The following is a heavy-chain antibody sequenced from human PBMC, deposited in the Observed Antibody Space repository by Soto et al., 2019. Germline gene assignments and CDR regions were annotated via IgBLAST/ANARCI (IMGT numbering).Heavy chain of an antibody. V-gene: IGHV4-59*08. D-gene: IGHD6-6*01. J-gene: IGHJ4*02. CDR2: IYYSGST. CDR3: ARLGSSGYDY. Sequence: SETLSLTCTVSGGSISSYYWSWIRQPPGKGREWSGYIYYSGSTNYNPSLKSRVTISVDTSKNQFSLKLSSVTAADTAVYYCARLGSSGYDYWGQGTLVTVSS. CDR1: GGSISSYY.